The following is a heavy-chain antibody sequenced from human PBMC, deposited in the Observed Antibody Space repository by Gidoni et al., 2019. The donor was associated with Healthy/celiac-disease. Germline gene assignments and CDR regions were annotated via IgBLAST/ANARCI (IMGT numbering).Heavy chain of an antibody. Sequence: QVQLVQSGAEVKKPGSSVKVSCKASGGTFSSYAISWVRQAPGQGLEWMGRIIPILGIANYAQKFQGRVTITADKSTSTAYMELSSLRSEDTAVYYCAREDYTHIADYYYYYGMDVWGQGTTVTVSS. D-gene: IGHD4-4*01. CDR2: IIPILGIA. CDR3: AREDYTHIADYYYYYGMDV. V-gene: IGHV1-69*04. J-gene: IGHJ6*02. CDR1: GGTFSSYA.